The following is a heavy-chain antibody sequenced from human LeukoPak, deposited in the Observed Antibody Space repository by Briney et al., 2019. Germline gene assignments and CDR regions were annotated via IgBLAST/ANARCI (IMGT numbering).Heavy chain of an antibody. CDR3: AKETRGYDILTGYSPFDY. V-gene: IGHV3-30*18. Sequence: PGGSLRLSCAASGVTFSGYSMNWVRQAPGKGLEWVAVISYDGSNKYYADSVKGRFTISRDNSKNTLYLQMNSLRAEDTAVYYCAKETRGYDILTGYSPFDYWGQGTLVTVSS. CDR1: GVTFSGYS. CDR2: ISYDGSNK. J-gene: IGHJ4*02. D-gene: IGHD3-9*01.